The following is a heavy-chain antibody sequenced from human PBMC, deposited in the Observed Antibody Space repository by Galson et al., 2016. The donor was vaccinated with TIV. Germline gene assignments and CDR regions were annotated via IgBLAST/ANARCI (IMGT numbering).Heavy chain of an antibody. Sequence: SVKVSCKASGYTFTNYGISWVRQAPGHGLEWMGWISGYDTNTEYVQKLQDRVTMTKDTSTSTAYMELRSLRYDDTAVYYCARDAPYSSSWSIDYWGQGSLVTVSS. CDR2: ISGYDTNT. D-gene: IGHD6-13*01. J-gene: IGHJ4*02. V-gene: IGHV1-18*04. CDR1: GYTFTNYG. CDR3: ARDAPYSSSWSIDY.